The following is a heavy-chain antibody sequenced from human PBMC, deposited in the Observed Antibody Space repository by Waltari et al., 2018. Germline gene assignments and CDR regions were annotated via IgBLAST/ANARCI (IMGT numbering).Heavy chain of an antibody. Sequence: GKGLEWVSLISWDGSSTYYADSVTGRFTISRDNSKNSLYLQMNGLRSEDTALYYCAKDWTSGYYSYYFDYWSQGTLVTVSS. D-gene: IGHD3-3*01. J-gene: IGHJ4*02. CDR3: AKDWTSGYYSYYFDY. V-gene: IGHV3-43*01. CDR2: ISWDGSST.